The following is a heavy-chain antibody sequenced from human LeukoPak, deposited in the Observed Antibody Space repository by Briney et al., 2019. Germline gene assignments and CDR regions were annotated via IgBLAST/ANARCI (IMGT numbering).Heavy chain of an antibody. CDR2: IIPIFGTA. V-gene: IGHV1-69*06. Sequence: SVKVSCKPSGGTSSSYAISWVRHAHGQGIEWMGRIIPIFGTANYAQKFQGRVTITADKSTSTAYMELSSLRSEDTAVYYCALPSWEGIAAAGTVTWFDPWGQGTLVTVSS. CDR1: GGTSSSYA. J-gene: IGHJ5*02. CDR3: ALPSWEGIAAAGTVTWFDP. D-gene: IGHD6-13*01.